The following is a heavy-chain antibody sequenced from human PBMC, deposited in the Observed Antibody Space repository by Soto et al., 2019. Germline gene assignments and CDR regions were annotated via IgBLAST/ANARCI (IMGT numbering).Heavy chain of an antibody. Sequence: ESGGGLVQPGGSLRLSCAASGVTFTPYAMTWVRQAPGKGLEWVSAISGSGVTTYYADSVKGRFTISRDNSKNTLYLQMNSLRAEDAAIYYCGKYSGYDLPFPGAADYWGRGTLVTVSS. V-gene: IGHV3-23*01. CDR2: ISGSGVTT. CDR1: GVTFTPYA. CDR3: GKYSGYDLPFPGAADY. J-gene: IGHJ4*02. D-gene: IGHD5-12*01.